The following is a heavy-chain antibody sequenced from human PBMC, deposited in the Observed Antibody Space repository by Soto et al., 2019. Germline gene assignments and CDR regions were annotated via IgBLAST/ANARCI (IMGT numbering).Heavy chain of an antibody. J-gene: IGHJ6*01. V-gene: IGHV4-34*01. CDR3: ARERRRTERTNYGMDV. CDR2: INHSGST. CDR1: GGSFSGYY. Sequence: SETVSLTCAVYGGSFSGYYWSWIRQPPGTGLEWIGEINHSGSTNYNPSLKSRVTISVDTSKNQFYLKLSSVTAADTAVYYCARERRRTERTNYGMDVSGQGTKVTVSS.